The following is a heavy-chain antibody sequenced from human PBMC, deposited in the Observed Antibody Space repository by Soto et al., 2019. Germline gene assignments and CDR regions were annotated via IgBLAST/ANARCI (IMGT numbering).Heavy chain of an antibody. J-gene: IGHJ5*02. CDR3: ARGGVGDTSGWFDP. D-gene: IGHD1-26*01. Sequence: QIQLVQSGAEVRKPGASVMVSCKASGYIFTSYGMSWVRQAPGQGLEWMGWITAYNGNTNYAQKVQGRITMTTDISTGTAYLELGNLTSDDNALNYCARGGVGDTSGWFDPWGQGTLVTVSS. CDR2: ITAYNGNT. V-gene: IGHV1-18*01. CDR1: GYIFTSYG.